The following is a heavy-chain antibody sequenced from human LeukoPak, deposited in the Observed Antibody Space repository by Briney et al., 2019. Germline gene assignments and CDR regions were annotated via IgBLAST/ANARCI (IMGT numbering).Heavy chain of an antibody. CDR1: GFSLGNFE. J-gene: IGHJ4*02. D-gene: IGHD2-21*02. CDR3: ARGGDWTFDY. CDR2: INSNGNII. Sequence: PGGSLRLSCGASGFSLGNFEMNWVRQAAGKGLEWVSYINSNGNIIYYADSVKGRITISRDNAKNSLYLQMNSLRAEDTAVYYCARGGDWTFDYWGQGALVTVSS. V-gene: IGHV3-48*03.